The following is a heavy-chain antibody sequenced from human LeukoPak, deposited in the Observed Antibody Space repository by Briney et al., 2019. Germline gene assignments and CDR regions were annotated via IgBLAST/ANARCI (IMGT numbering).Heavy chain of an antibody. D-gene: IGHD6-13*01. CDR3: ARDRVGSSWSFDY. J-gene: IGHJ4*02. V-gene: IGHV1-2*02. CDR1: GYTFTGYY. Sequence: ASVKVSCKASGYTFTGYYMHWVRQAPGQGLEWMGWINPNSGGTNYAQEFQGRVTMTRDTSISTAYMELSRLRSDDTAVYYCARDRVGSSWSFDYWGQGTLVTVSS. CDR2: INPNSGGT.